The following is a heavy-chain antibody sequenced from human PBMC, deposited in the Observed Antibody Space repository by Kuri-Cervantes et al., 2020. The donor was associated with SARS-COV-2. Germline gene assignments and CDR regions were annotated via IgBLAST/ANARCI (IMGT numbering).Heavy chain of an antibody. D-gene: IGHD4-11*01. Sequence: ASVKVSCKASGYTFTSYGISWVRQAPGQGLEWMGWISAYNGNTNYAQKLQGRVTMTTDTSTSTAYMELRILRSDDTAVYYCARHTAMTTLYGWFDPWGQGTLVTVSS. CDR2: ISAYNGNT. J-gene: IGHJ5*02. CDR3: ARHTAMTTLYGWFDP. CDR1: GYTFTSYG. V-gene: IGHV1-18*04.